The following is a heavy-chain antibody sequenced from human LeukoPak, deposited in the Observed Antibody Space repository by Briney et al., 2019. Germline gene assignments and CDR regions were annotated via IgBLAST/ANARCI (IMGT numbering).Heavy chain of an antibody. CDR2: VIGSSGST. J-gene: IGHJ4*02. CDR1: GFTLSNYA. D-gene: IGHD5-12*01. V-gene: IGHV3-23*01. CDR3: AKGGYDYIEIGYFDY. Sequence: GGSLRLSCAASGFTLSNYAMNWVRQAPGKGLEWVSDVIGSSGSTDYADSVKGRFTISRDNSKNTLYLEMNSLIAKDTAIYYCAKGGYDYIEIGYFDYWGQGSLVTVSS.